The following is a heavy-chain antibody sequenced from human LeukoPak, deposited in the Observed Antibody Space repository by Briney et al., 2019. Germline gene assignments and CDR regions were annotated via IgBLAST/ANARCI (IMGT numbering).Heavy chain of an antibody. CDR1: GGSISSSSYY. J-gene: IGHJ5*02. CDR3: ARGSGSYYNPYNWFDP. V-gene: IGHV4-39*07. Sequence: SETLSLTCTVSGGSISSSSYYWGWIRQPPGKGLEWIGSIYYSGSTYYNPSLKSRVTISVDTSKNQFSLKLSSVTAADTVVYYCARGSGSYYNPYNWFDPWGQGTLVTVSS. CDR2: IYYSGST. D-gene: IGHD3-10*01.